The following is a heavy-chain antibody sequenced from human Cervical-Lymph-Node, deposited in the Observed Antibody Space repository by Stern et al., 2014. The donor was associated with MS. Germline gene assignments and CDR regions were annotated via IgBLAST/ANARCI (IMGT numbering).Heavy chain of an antibody. J-gene: IGHJ4*02. CDR2: IDHSGSS. CDR1: GGSVSSAAYY. Sequence: QVQLQESGPGLVKPSETLSLTCTVSGGSVSSAAYYWSWIRQSPGKGLEWIGYIDHSGSSSYNPSLKSRVTMSVDTSKNQFSLRLTSVTAADTAVYYCGKQVREWGRGTLVTVSS. V-gene: IGHV4-61*08. CDR3: GKQVRE.